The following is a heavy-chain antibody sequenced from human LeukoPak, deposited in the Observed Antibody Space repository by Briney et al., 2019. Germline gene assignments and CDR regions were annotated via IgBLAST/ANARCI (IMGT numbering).Heavy chain of an antibody. Sequence: GESLKISCKGSGYSFTSYWIGWVRQMPGKGLEWMGIIYPGDSDTRYSPSFQGQVTISAGKSISTAYLQWSSLKASDTAMYYCASPPTHGFGELESAEYFQHWGQGTLVTVSS. D-gene: IGHD3-10*01. V-gene: IGHV5-51*01. J-gene: IGHJ1*01. CDR3: ASPPTHGFGELESAEYFQH. CDR1: GYSFTSYW. CDR2: IYPGDSDT.